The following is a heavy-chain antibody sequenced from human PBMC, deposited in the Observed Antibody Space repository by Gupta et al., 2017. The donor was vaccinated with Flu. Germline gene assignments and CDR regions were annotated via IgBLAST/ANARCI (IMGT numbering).Heavy chain of an antibody. CDR1: YC. V-gene: IGHV3-74*01. CDR3: GTVFEY. CDR2: IESAWSGT. Sequence: YCMHLVRQVSGKGLLWGPRIESAWSGTSFADSVKGRFTISKDNAKNTVHLQMNSLRAEDTAVYYCGTVFEYWGPGTLVTVSS. J-gene: IGHJ4*02.